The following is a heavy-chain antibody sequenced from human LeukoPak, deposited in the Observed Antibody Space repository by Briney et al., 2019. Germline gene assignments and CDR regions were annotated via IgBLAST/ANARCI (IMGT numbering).Heavy chain of an antibody. V-gene: IGHV1-46*01. CDR2: INPSGGST. CDR1: GGTFSSYA. Sequence: ASVKVSCKASGGTFSSYAISWVRQAPGQGLEWMGIINPSGGSTSYAQKFQGRVTMTRDTSTSTVYMELSSLRSEDTAVYYCARGVGATDYWGQGTLVTVSS. CDR3: ARGVGATDY. J-gene: IGHJ4*02. D-gene: IGHD1-26*01.